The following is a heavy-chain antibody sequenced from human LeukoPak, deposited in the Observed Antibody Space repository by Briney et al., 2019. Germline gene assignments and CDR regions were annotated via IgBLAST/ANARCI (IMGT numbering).Heavy chain of an antibody. V-gene: IGHV4-59*01. CDR3: ARMPDILTGLDS. Sequence: ASETLSLTCSVSGGSISSYHWTWIRQSPGKGLEYIGDTYYIGSTKSNPSLKSRVTISLDTSKNQFSLKLSSVTTADTAVYYCARMPDILTGLDSWGQGTLVTVSS. CDR2: TYYIGST. CDR1: GGSISSYH. D-gene: IGHD3-9*01. J-gene: IGHJ4*02.